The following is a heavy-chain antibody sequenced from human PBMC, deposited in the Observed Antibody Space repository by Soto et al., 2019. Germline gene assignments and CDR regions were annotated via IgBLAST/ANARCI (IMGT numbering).Heavy chain of an antibody. CDR2: IYYSGST. D-gene: IGHD3-22*01. Sequence: SETLSLTCTVSAGSISSSSYYWGWIRQPPGKGLEWIGSIYYSGSTYYNPSLKRRVTISVDTSKNQFSLKLSSVTSADTAVYYCARNPYYYESSGYYFNWFDPWGQGTLVTVSS. CDR3: ARNPYYYESSGYYFNWFDP. CDR1: AGSISSSSYY. J-gene: IGHJ5*02. V-gene: IGHV4-39*01.